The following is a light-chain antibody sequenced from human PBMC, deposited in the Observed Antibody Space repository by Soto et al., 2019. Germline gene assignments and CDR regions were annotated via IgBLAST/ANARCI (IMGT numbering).Light chain of an antibody. J-gene: IGLJ3*02. CDR1: RSNIGENT. CDR3: ASWDDRLSVWL. CDR2: NDD. V-gene: IGLV1-44*01. Sequence: QAVVTQAPSASGTPGQRVTISCSGSRSNIGENTVNWYRQFPGTAPKVLIYNDDQRPSAVPDRFSGSKSGTSASLAISGLQSEDEADYYCASWDDRLSVWLFGGGTKVTVL.